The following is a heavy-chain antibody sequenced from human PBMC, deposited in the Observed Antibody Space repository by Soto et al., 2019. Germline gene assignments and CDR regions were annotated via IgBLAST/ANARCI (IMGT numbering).Heavy chain of an antibody. CDR1: GGSISSSSYY. Sequence: SETLSLTCTVSGGSISSSSYYWGWIRQPPGKGLEWIGSIYYSGSTYYNPSLKSRVTMSVDTSKNQFSLKLSSVTAADTAVYYCAVLDSTGNWFDPWGEGALVTVSS. CDR3: AVLDSTGNWFDP. CDR2: IYYSGST. J-gene: IGHJ5*02. V-gene: IGHV4-39*01. D-gene: IGHD6-25*01.